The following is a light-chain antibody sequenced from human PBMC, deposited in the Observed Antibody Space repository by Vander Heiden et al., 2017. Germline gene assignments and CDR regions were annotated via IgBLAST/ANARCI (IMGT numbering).Light chain of an antibody. Sequence: QSMLTQTPSVSRAPGQRVTISCTGSSSNIGAGYDVHWYQQLPGTAPKLLIYGNNNRPSGVPDRFSGSKSGTSASLAITGLQAEDEADYYCQSYDSRLSGYVFGTGTKVTVL. V-gene: IGLV1-40*01. CDR3: QSYDSRLSGYV. CDR1: SSNIGAGYD. J-gene: IGLJ1*01. CDR2: GNN.